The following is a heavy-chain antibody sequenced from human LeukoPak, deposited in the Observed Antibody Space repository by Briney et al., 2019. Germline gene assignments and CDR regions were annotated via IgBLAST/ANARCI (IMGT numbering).Heavy chain of an antibody. Sequence: GGSLRLSCAASGFTFSSYWMHWVRQAPGKGLVWVSRINSDGRSTSYADSVKGRFTISGDNAKNTLYLQMNSLRAADTAVYYCASLPGPLYYYYYYMDVWGKGTTVTVSS. V-gene: IGHV3-74*01. D-gene: IGHD1-1*01. CDR3: ASLPGPLYYYYYYMDV. J-gene: IGHJ6*03. CDR2: INSDGRST. CDR1: GFTFSSYW.